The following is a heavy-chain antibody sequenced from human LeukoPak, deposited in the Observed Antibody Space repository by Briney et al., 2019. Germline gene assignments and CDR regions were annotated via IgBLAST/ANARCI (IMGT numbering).Heavy chain of an antibody. Sequence: PSETLSLTCTVSGGSISSGGYYWSWIRQPPGKGLEWIGYIYHSGSTYYNPSLKSRVTISVDTSKNQFSLKLSSVTAADTAVYYCAGLRLGELSFTPEYYFDYWGQGTLVTVSS. V-gene: IGHV4-30-2*01. J-gene: IGHJ4*02. CDR2: IYHSGST. CDR1: GGSISSGGYY. CDR3: AGLRLGELSFTPEYYFDY. D-gene: IGHD3-16*02.